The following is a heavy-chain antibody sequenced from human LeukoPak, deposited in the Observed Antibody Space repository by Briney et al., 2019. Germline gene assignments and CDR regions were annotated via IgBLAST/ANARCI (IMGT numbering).Heavy chain of an antibody. D-gene: IGHD7-27*01. CDR1: GYTFTVYY. CDR2: INPNSGGT. CDR3: ARDGNWGTLRGAFDI. Sequence: GASVKVSCKASGYTFTVYYMHWVRQAPGQGLEWMGWINPNSGGTNYAQNFQGRVTMTRDTSISTDYMELSMLRSDDTAVYYCARDGNWGTLRGAFDIWGQGTMVTVSS. V-gene: IGHV1-2*02. J-gene: IGHJ3*02.